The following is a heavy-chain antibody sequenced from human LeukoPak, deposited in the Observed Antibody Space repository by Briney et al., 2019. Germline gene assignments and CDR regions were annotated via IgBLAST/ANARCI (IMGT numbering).Heavy chain of an antibody. CDR2: IYPGDSDT. Sequence: GESLKISCKGSGSSFTTYWIGWVRQMPGGGLEWMGIIYPGDSDTRYSPSFQGQVTISADKSISTGYLQWSSLKASDTAMYYCARQFRDSSGYYSYYFDYWGQGTLVTVSS. CDR3: ARQFRDSSGYYSYYFDY. J-gene: IGHJ4*02. D-gene: IGHD3-22*01. CDR1: GSSFTTYW. V-gene: IGHV5-51*01.